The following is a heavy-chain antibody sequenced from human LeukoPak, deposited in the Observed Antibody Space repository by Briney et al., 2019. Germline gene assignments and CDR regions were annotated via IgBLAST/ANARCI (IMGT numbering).Heavy chain of an antibody. J-gene: IGHJ4*02. CDR3: ARQDPTYYYGSGSYSPPDY. CDR2: IYTSGST. CDR1: GGSISSYY. Sequence: PSETLSLTCTVSGGSISSYYWSWIRQPAGKGLEWIGRIYTSGSTNYNPSLKSRVAMSVDTSKNQFSLKLSSVTAADTAVYYCARQDPTYYYGSGSYSPPDYWGQGTLVTVSS. V-gene: IGHV4-4*07. D-gene: IGHD3-10*01.